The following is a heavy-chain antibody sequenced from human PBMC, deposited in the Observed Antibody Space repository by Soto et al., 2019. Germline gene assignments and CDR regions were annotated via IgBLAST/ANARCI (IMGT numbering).Heavy chain of an antibody. CDR1: GFTFSTDA. D-gene: IGHD2-2*01. CDR2: IGTNGYT. J-gene: IGHJ4*02. V-gene: IGHV3-23*01. Sequence: GALGLAFACSGFTFSTDAMYGVRQAPRKGLEWVSAIGTNGYTYYADAVKGRFTISRDNLKTTLYLQMNSLRAEDTALYYCAKKYPGTRPFDYWGQGPLVTVSS. CDR3: AKKYPGTRPFDY.